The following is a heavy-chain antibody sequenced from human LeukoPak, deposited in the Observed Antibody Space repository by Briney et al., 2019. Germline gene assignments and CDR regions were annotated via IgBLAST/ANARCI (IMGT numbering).Heavy chain of an antibody. V-gene: IGHV4-39*01. CDR3: GTSSPDAFDI. J-gene: IGHJ3*02. CDR2: IYYSGST. D-gene: IGHD2-2*01. Sequence: SSETLSLTCTVSGGSISSSSYYWGWIRQPPGKGLEWIGSIYYSGSTYYNPSLKSRVTISVDTSKNQFSLKLSSVTAADTAVYYCGTSSPDAFDIWAKGQWSPSLQ. CDR1: GGSISSSSYY.